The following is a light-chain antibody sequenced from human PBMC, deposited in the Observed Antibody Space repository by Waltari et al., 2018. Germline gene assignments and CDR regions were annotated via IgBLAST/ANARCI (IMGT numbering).Light chain of an antibody. CDR1: GADIGAYNY. CDR3: VSYAGSYSSV. CDR2: DVV. J-gene: IGLJ2*01. Sequence: QSALTQPRSVSGSPGQSVTISCTGTGADIGAYNYVSWYQHHPGKAPKLIIYDVVERPSGVPLRFSGFKSGNTASLTISGLQADDEGDYYCVSYAGSYSSVFGGGTKLTVL. V-gene: IGLV2-11*01.